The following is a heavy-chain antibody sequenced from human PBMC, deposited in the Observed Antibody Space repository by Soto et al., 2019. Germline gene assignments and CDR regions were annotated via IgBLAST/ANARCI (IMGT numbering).Heavy chain of an antibody. Sequence: PSETLSLTCTVSGGSISSSSYYWGWIRQPPGKGLEWIGSIYYSGSTYYNPSLKSRVTISVDTSKNQFSLKLSSVTAADTAVYYCARQAVAGILLWPPNDAFDIWGQGTMVTVSS. D-gene: IGHD6-19*01. V-gene: IGHV4-39*01. CDR2: IYYSGST. CDR3: ARQAVAGILLWPPNDAFDI. CDR1: GGSISSSSYY. J-gene: IGHJ3*02.